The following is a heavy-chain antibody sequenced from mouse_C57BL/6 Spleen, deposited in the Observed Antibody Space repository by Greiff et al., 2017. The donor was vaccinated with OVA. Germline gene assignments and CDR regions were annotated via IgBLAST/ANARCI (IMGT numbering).Heavy chain of an antibody. D-gene: IGHD1-1*01. CDR1: GYSITSGYY. V-gene: IGHV3-6*01. CDR3: ARVGLDYGSSYGFAY. Sequence: EVKLQESGPGLVKPSQSLSLTCSVTGYSITSGYYWNWIRQFPGNKLEWMGYISYDGSNNYNPSLKNRISITRDTSKNQFFLKLNSVTTEDTATYYCARVGLDYGSSYGFAYWGQGTLVTVSA. J-gene: IGHJ3*01. CDR2: ISYDGSN.